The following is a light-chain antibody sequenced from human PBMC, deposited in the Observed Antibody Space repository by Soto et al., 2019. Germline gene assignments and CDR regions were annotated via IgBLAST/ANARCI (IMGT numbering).Light chain of an antibody. CDR1: SSNIGSNT. J-gene: IGLJ3*02. CDR3: AAWDDSLRWV. Sequence: QSVLTQPPSASGTPGQRVTISCSGSSSNIGSNTVNWSQQLPGTAPKLLIYSNNQRPSGVPDRFSGSKSGTSASLAISGLQSEDEADYYCAAWDDSLRWVFGGGTKLTVL. CDR2: SNN. V-gene: IGLV1-44*01.